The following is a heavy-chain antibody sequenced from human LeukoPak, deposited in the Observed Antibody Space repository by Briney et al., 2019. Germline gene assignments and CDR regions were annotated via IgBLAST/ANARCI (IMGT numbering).Heavy chain of an antibody. CDR2: ISAYNGNT. Sequence: ASVKVSCKASGYTFTSYGISWVRQAPGQGLEWMGWISAYNGNTNYAQKLQGRVTMTRDTSISTAYMELSRLRSDDTAVYYCARGPSTTVTNRNYFDYWGQGTLVTVSS. CDR1: GYTFTSYG. J-gene: IGHJ4*02. D-gene: IGHD4-11*01. V-gene: IGHV1-18*01. CDR3: ARGPSTTVTNRNYFDY.